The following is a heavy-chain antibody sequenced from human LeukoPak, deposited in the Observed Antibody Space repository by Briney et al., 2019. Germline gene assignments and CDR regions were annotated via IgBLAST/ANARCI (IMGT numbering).Heavy chain of an antibody. J-gene: IGHJ4*02. CDR2: IYYSGST. CDR3: ARDSWRYCSRTSCENV. D-gene: IGHD2-2*01. CDR1: GGSISSYY. Sequence: SETLSLTCTVSGGSISSYYWSWIRQPPGKGLEWIGYIYYSGSTNYNPSLKSRVTISVDTSKNQFSLKLSSVTAADTAVYYCARDSWRYCSRTSCENVWGQGTLVTVSS. V-gene: IGHV4-59*01.